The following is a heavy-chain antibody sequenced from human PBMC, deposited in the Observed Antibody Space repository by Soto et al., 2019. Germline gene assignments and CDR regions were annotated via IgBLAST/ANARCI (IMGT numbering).Heavy chain of an antibody. Sequence: ASVKVSCKASGGTLSSFAISWVRQAPGQGLEWIGGIIPVFGTESYAQKFQGRVTITADESTNTVYMELSSLRSEDTAVYYCASTKRGYSYGSYYYYYYGMDVWGQGTTVTVSS. V-gene: IGHV1-69*13. J-gene: IGHJ6*02. D-gene: IGHD5-18*01. CDR1: GGTLSSFA. CDR2: IIPVFGTE. CDR3: ASTKRGYSYGSYYYYYYGMDV.